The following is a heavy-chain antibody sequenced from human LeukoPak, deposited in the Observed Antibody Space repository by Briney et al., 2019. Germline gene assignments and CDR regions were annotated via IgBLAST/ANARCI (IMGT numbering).Heavy chain of an antibody. J-gene: IGHJ5*02. D-gene: IGHD6-19*01. CDR2: IRYDGSNK. V-gene: IGHV3-30*02. CDR1: GFTFSSYG. CDR3: AKPAYSSGWRPNYNWFDP. Sequence: GGSLRLSCAASGFTFSSYGMHWVRQAPGKGLEWVAFIRYDGSNKYYADSVKGRFTISRDNSKYTLYLQMNSLRAEDTAVYYCAKPAYSSGWRPNYNWFDPWGQGTLVTVSS.